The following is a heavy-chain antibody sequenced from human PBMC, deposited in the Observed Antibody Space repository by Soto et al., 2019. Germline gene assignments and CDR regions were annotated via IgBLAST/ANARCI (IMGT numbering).Heavy chain of an antibody. CDR3: ARGWGLDP. CDR2: IKQDGSEK. V-gene: IGHV3-7*04. Sequence: EVQLVESGGGLVQPGGSLRLSCAASGFTFNSYWMTWVRQAPGKGLEWVANIKQDGSEKYYVDSVKGRFTISRDNAKNSLYPQMNSLRAEGTAVYYCARGWGLDPWGQGTLVTVSS. CDR1: GFTFNSYW. J-gene: IGHJ5*02. D-gene: IGHD1-26*01.